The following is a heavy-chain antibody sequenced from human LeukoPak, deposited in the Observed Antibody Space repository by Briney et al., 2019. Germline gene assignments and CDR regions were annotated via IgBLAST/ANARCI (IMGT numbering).Heavy chain of an antibody. CDR3: AKGYSSGWYDFDY. CDR2: ISGGGGNI. Sequence: PGGSLRLSCAASGFTFSSYAMSWVRQAPGKGLEWVSAISGGGGNIYYADSVKGRFTISRDNSKNTLYLQMNSLRAEDTAVYYCAKGYSSGWYDFDYWGQGTLVTVSS. CDR1: GFTFSSYA. J-gene: IGHJ4*02. D-gene: IGHD6-19*01. V-gene: IGHV3-23*01.